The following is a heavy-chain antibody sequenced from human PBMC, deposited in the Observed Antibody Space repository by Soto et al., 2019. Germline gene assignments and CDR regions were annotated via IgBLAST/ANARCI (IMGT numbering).Heavy chain of an antibody. CDR1: GYTFTGYY. D-gene: IGHD3-10*01. V-gene: IGHV1-2*04. CDR3: AAPSGSYKGDYYYDGMDV. CDR2: INPNSGGT. Sequence: ASVKVSCKASGYTFTGYYMHWVRQAPGQGLEWMGWINPNSGGTNYAQKFQGWVTMTRDTSISTAYMELSRLRSDDTAVYYCAAPSGSYKGDYYYDGMDVWGQGTTVTVSS. J-gene: IGHJ6*02.